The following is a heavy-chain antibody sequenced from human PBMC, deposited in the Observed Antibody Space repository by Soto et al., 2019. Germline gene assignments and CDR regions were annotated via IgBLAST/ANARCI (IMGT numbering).Heavy chain of an antibody. V-gene: IGHV2-5*02. Sequence: SGPYAGEPTQTLTLTCSFSGFSLTSRPMGVAWIRQPPGKALEWLAVIYWDDDKRYSPSLRSRLSITKDTSKNQVVLTMTNMDPVDTATYYCAHRLGGYTWNDGYLDYWGQGILVTVSS. CDR2: IYWDDDK. J-gene: IGHJ4*02. CDR3: AHRLGGYTWNDGYLDY. CDR1: GFSLTSRPMG. D-gene: IGHD1-20*01.